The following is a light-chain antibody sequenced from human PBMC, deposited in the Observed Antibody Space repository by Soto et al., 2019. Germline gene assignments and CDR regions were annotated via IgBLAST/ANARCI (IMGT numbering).Light chain of an antibody. CDR1: QSIRHY. CDR2: GAS. J-gene: IGKJ1*01. CDR3: QHHNSYSQT. V-gene: IGKV1-5*01. Sequence: DLQMTKSPPTLSASVGDRVTITCRASQSIRHYLAWYQQMPGKAPKLLIYGASTLQSGVPSRFSGSGSGTEFTLTISSLQPDDFGTYFCQHHNSYSQTFGQGTKVDIK.